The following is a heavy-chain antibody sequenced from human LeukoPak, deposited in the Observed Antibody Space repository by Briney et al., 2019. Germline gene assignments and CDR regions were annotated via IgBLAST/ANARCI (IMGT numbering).Heavy chain of an antibody. CDR2: IKQDGSEK. CDR3: AKETLGSSWTTFDY. Sequence: GGSLRLSCAASGFTFSSYWMSWVRQAPGKGLEWVANIKQDGSEKYYVDSVKGRFTISRDNAKNSLYLQMNSLRAEDTALYYCAKETLGSSWTTFDYWGQGTLVTVSS. D-gene: IGHD6-13*01. CDR1: GFTFSSYW. V-gene: IGHV3-7*03. J-gene: IGHJ4*02.